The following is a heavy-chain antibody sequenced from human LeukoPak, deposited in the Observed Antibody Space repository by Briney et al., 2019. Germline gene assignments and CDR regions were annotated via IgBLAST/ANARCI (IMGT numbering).Heavy chain of an antibody. J-gene: IGHJ4*02. CDR1: GFTFSSYS. CDR3: ARDEVYSSSPYDY. D-gene: IGHD6-13*01. Sequence: PGGSLRLSCAASGFTFSSYSVNWVRQAPGKGLEWVSSISSSSSYIYYADSVKGRFTISRDNAKNSLYLQMNSLRAEDTAVYYCARDEVYSSSPYDYWGQGTLVTVSS. CDR2: ISSSSSYI. V-gene: IGHV3-21*01.